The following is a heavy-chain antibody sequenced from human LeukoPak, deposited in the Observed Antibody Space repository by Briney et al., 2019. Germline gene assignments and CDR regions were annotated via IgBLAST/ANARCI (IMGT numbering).Heavy chain of an antibody. D-gene: IGHD6-13*01. CDR1: GGSISSYY. V-gene: IGHV4-4*07. Sequence: SETLSLTCTVSGGSISSYYWSWIRQPAGKGLEWIVRIYTSGSTNYNPSLKSRVTISVDTSKNQFSLKLSSVTAADTAVYYCAKGYSSSWYFDYWGQGTLVTVSS. J-gene: IGHJ4*02. CDR2: IYTSGST. CDR3: AKGYSSSWYFDY.